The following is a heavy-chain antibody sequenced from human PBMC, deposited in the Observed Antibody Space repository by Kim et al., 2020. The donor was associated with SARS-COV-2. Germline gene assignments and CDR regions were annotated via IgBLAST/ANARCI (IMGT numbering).Heavy chain of an antibody. V-gene: IGHV3-9*01. CDR2: ISRKSTTV. CDR1: GFTFDDHA. CDR3: VQVMVRYVWFWWMVDS. D-gene: IGHD2-8*01. Sequence: GGSLRLSCVASGFTFDDHAMHWVRQIPGKGLEWVAYISRKSTTVVYSDSVKGRFTISSDKAKNSPLLQMNSQSPEDTALPYCVQVMVRYVWFWWMVDSWG. J-gene: IGHJ5*01.